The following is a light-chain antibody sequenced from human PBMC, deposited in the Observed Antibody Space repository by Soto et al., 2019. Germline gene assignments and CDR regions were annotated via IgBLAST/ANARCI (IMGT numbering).Light chain of an antibody. CDR2: GNS. J-gene: IGLJ2*01. Sequence: QSVLTQPPSVSGAPGQRVTISCTGSSSNIGAGYDVHWYQQLPGIAPKLLISGNSNRPSGVPDLFSASKSGTSASLAITGLQAEDEADYYCQSYDSSLSGSVFGGGTKLTFL. CDR3: QSYDSSLSGSV. V-gene: IGLV1-40*01. CDR1: SSNIGAGYD.